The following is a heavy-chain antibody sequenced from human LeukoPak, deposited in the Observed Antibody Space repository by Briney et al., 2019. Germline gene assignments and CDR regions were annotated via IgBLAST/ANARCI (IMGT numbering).Heavy chain of an antibody. D-gene: IGHD6-13*01. Sequence: GGSLRLSCAASGFTFSSYAMSWVRHSPGKGLEWVSAIDGSGGSTYYADSVKGRFTISRDNSKNTLYLQMISMRAEDTAVYYCANAYSSSWYTFWGQGPLVTVSS. CDR2: IDGSGGST. CDR3: ANAYSSSWYTF. J-gene: IGHJ4*02. CDR1: GFTFSSYA. V-gene: IGHV3-23*01.